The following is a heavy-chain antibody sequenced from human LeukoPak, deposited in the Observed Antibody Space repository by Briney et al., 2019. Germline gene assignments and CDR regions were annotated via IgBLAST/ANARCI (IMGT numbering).Heavy chain of an antibody. CDR1: GYSFTSYW. CDR3: ARHTRASGSYYVDY. D-gene: IGHD3-10*01. CDR2: IYPGDSDT. Sequence: GESLKISCKGFGYSFTSYWIAWVRQMPGKGLERMGIIYPGDSDTRYSPSFQGQVTISADKSINTAYLQWSSLKASDTAIYYCARHTRASGSYYVDYWGQGTLVTVSS. V-gene: IGHV5-51*01. J-gene: IGHJ4*02.